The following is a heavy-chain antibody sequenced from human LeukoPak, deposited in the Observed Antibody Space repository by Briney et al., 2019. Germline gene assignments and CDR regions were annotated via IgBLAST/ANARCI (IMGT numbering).Heavy chain of an antibody. J-gene: IGHJ4*02. V-gene: IGHV3-23*01. Sequence: GGCLRLACAASAFTFSSDARGCDRQGPGKGLEWVSALSGSVGSSYYAESGMRRFTISRDNSKNTLYLQMNSLRAEDTAVYYCAKDIPIHSSSSGGFDYWGQGTLVTVSS. D-gene: IGHD6-6*01. CDR2: LSGSVGSS. CDR1: AFTFSSDA. CDR3: AKDIPIHSSSSGGFDY.